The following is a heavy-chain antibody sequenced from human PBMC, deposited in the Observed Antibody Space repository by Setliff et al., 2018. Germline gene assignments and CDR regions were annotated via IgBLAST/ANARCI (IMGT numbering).Heavy chain of an antibody. CDR2: INWDGRSI. CDR1: GFTFKNNG. D-gene: IGHD5-12*01. CDR3: AKDSGYSGYGYFDY. Sequence: PGGSLRLSCAASGFTFKNNGMNWVRQAPGKGLEWVSGINWDGRSIGYADSVKGRFTISRDNSKNTLYLQMNSLRAEDTAVYYCAKDSGYSGYGYFDYWGQGTLVTVSS. V-gene: IGHV3-20*04. J-gene: IGHJ4*02.